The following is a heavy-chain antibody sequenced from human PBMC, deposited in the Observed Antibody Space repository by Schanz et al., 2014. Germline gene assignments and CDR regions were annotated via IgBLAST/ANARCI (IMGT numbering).Heavy chain of an antibody. D-gene: IGHD4-4*01. CDR1: GYMFDTYG. CDR2: IHSTGGTT. J-gene: IGHJ6*02. Sequence: QVRLVQSGAEAREPGASVKVSCKATGYMFDTYGFAWVRQAPGQGLEWMGIIHSTGGTTSHAQKFQGRVTMTRDTSTSTVYMELSSLRSEDTAVYYCASALTTWGGMDVWGQGTTVTVSS. V-gene: IGHV1-46*02. CDR3: ASALTTWGGMDV.